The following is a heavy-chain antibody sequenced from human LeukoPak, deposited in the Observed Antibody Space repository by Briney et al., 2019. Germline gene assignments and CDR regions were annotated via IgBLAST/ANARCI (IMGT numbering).Heavy chain of an antibody. CDR1: GLTFSGSA. CDR3: AKFGGYCSSTSCDETGINYYYYGMDV. D-gene: IGHD2-2*01. CDR2: ISGSGNST. J-gene: IGHJ6*02. V-gene: IGHV3-23*01. Sequence: PGGSLRLSCAASGLTFSGSAMSWVRQAPGKGLEWVSLISGSGNSTYYADSVKGRFTISRDNSKNTLYLQMNSLRAEDTAVYYCAKFGGYCSSTSCDETGINYYYYGMDVWGQGTTVTVSS.